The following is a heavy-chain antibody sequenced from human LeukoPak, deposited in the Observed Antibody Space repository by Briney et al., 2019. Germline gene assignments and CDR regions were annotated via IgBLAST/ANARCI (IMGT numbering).Heavy chain of an antibody. V-gene: IGHV5-51*01. CDR1: GYSFTSYW. CDR3: ARSPSIAAAGRLFDY. J-gene: IGHJ4*02. CDR2: IYPGDSDT. Sequence: GESLKISCKGSGYSFTSYWIGWVRQMPGKGLEWMGIIYPGDSDTRYSPSFQGQVTISADKSISTAYLQWSSLKASDTAMYYCARSPSIAAAGRLFDYWGQGTLVTVSS. D-gene: IGHD6-13*01.